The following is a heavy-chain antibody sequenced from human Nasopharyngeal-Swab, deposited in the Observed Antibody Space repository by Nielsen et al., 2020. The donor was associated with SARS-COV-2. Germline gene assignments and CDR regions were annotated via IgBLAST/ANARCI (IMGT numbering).Heavy chain of an antibody. CDR1: GGTFSSYA. J-gene: IGHJ6*02. CDR2: IIPILGVR. Sequence: SVKVSCKPSGGTFSSYAVIWVRQAPGQGLEWMGGIIPILGVRNYAQDFQDRVTITADTSTSTAYMELSSLRSDDTAVYYCARASGDGIVATIWNYYYYGMDVWGQGTTVTVSS. V-gene: IGHV1-69*10. CDR3: ARASGDGIVATIWNYYYYGMDV. D-gene: IGHD5-12*01.